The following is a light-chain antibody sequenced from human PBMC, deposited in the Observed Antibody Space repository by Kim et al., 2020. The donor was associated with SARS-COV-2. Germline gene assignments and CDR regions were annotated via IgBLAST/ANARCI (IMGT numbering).Light chain of an antibody. CDR2: AAS. V-gene: IGKV1-8*01. CDR1: QGISSY. CDR3: QQYYSYPLT. J-gene: IGKJ4*01. Sequence: ASPGDRVTITCRASQGISSYLAWYQPKPGQAPKLLLYAASTLQSGVPSRFSGSGAGTDFTLTISCLQSEDFATYYCQQYYSYPLTFGGGTKVDIK.